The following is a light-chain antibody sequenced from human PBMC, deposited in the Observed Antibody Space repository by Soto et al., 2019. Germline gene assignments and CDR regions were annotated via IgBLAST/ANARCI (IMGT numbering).Light chain of an antibody. V-gene: IGKV1-5*01. CDR1: QTISSW. Sequence: DIQMTQSPSTLSGSVGDRVTITCRASQTISSWLAWYQQKPGKAPKLLIYDASSLESGVPSRFSGSGSATEFTLTISSLQPDDFATYYCQQYNSYSFGQGTKVDIK. CDR3: QQYNSYS. CDR2: DAS. J-gene: IGKJ1*01.